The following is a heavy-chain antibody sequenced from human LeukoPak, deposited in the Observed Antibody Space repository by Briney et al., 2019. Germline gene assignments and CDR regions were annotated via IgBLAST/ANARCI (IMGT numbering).Heavy chain of an antibody. D-gene: IGHD3-9*01. CDR2: ISGSGGST. J-gene: IGHJ6*03. CDR3: AKCILTGYYKGYMDV. Sequence: GGSLRLSCAASGFTFSSHGMSWVRQAPGKGLEWVSAISGSGGSTYYADSVKGRFTISRDNSKNTLYLQMNSLRAEDTAVYSCAKCILTGYYKGYMDVWGKGTTVTVSS. CDR1: GFTFSSHG. V-gene: IGHV3-23*01.